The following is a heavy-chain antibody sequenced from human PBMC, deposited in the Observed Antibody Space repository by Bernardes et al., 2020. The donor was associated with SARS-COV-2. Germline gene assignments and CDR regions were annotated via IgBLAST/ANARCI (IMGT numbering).Heavy chain of an antibody. D-gene: IGHD3-3*01. CDR2: ISWNSGSI. V-gene: IGHV3-9*01. CDR3: AKGRPSMYYDFWGGDTGHYYYGMDV. CDR1: GFTFDDYA. Sequence: GGSLRLSCAASGFTFDDYAMHWVRQAPGKGLEWVSGISWNSGSIGYADSVKGRFTISRDNAKNSLYLQMNSLRAEDTALYYCAKGRPSMYYDFWGGDTGHYYYGMDVWGQGTTVTVSS. J-gene: IGHJ6*02.